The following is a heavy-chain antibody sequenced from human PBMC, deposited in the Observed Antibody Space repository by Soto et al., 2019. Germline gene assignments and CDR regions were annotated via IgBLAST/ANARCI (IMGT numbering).Heavy chain of an antibody. J-gene: IGHJ3*02. Sequence: QVQLQESGPGLGKPSETLSLTSTVSGGSISNYYWNWIRQPPGKVLEWIGHVYYSGSTNYSPSLKSRVTISVDTSKNQFSLKLSSVTAADTALYFCARDRGDTLIGDAFDIWGQGTMITVSS. CDR1: GGSISNYY. CDR2: VYYSGST. CDR3: ARDRGDTLIGDAFDI. D-gene: IGHD3-9*01. V-gene: IGHV4-59*01.